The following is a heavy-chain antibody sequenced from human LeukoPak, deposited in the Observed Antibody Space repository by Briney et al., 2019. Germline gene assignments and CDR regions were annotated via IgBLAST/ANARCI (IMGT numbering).Heavy chain of an antibody. D-gene: IGHD6-19*01. CDR2: ISGSGGST. V-gene: IGHV3-23*01. CDR3: AKVHYSSGCKY. Sequence: GGSLRLSCAASGFTFSSYAMSWVRQAPGKGLEWVSAISGSGGSTYYADSVKGRFSISRDNSKNTLYLQMNSLRAEDTAVYYCAKVHYSSGCKYWGQGTLVTVSS. J-gene: IGHJ4*02. CDR1: GFTFSSYA.